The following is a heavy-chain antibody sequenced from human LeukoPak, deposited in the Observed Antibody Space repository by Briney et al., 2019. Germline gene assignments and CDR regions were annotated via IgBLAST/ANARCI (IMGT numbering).Heavy chain of an antibody. J-gene: IGHJ4*02. Sequence: GGSLRLSCAASGFTFSGYAMHWVRQAPGKGLEWVAVISYDGSNEYYADSVKGRFTISRDNSKNTLYLQMNSLRVEDTAVYYCAGSWFYRDYFEYWGQGTLVTVSS. CDR1: GFTFSGYA. D-gene: IGHD3-10*01. CDR2: ISYDGSNE. V-gene: IGHV3-30-3*01. CDR3: AGSWFYRDYFEY.